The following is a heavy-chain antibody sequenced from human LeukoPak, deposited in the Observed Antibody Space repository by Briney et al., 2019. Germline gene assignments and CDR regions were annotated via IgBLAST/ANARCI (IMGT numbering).Heavy chain of an antibody. CDR3: AKVRGTNYYYYYGMDV. J-gene: IGHJ6*02. Sequence: GGSLRLSCAASGFTFTNYAMSWVRQAPGKGLEWVSSLTSSGDTTYYADSVKGRFTVSRDNSKNTLFLQMNSLRADDTAVYYCAKVRGTNYYYYYGMDVWGQGTTVTVSS. CDR2: LTSSGDTT. V-gene: IGHV3-23*01. D-gene: IGHD1/OR15-1a*01. CDR1: GFTFTNYA.